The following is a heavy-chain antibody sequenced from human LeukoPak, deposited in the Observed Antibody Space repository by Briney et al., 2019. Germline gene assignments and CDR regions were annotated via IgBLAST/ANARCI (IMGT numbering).Heavy chain of an antibody. CDR1: GGSISSGFYY. CDR3: AGNYYGSGSYYSEDRY. J-gene: IGHJ4*02. V-gene: IGHV4-61*02. D-gene: IGHD3-10*01. CDR2: IYTSGST. Sequence: SETLSLTCTVSGGSISSGFYYWSWIRQPAGKGLEWIGRIYTSGSTNYNPSLKSRVTISVDTSKNQFSLKLSSVTAADTAVYYCAGNYYGSGSYYSEDRYWGQGTLVTVSS.